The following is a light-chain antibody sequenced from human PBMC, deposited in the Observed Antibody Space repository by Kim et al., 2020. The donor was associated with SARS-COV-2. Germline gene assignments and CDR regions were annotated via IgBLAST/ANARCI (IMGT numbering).Light chain of an antibody. Sequence: QSALTQPRSVSGSPGQSVTISCTGTSSDVGGYNYVSWYQQHPGKAPKLMIYDVSKRPSGVPDRFSGSKSGNMASLTISGLQAEDEADYYCCSYAGIYTYVFGTGTKVTVL. V-gene: IGLV2-11*01. CDR2: DVS. J-gene: IGLJ1*01. CDR3: CSYAGIYTYV. CDR1: SSDVGGYNY.